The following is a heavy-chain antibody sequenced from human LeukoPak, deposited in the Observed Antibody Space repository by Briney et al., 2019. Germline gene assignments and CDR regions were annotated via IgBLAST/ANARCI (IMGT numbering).Heavy chain of an antibody. CDR3: ARWGEDIKDAFDI. CDR2: IHNTGST. V-gene: IGHV4-31*03. J-gene: IGHJ3*02. CDR1: GGSIGSSSSY. D-gene: IGHD3-10*01. Sequence: SETLSLTCSVFGGSIGSSSSYWSWLRQHPIKGLEWIGYIHNTGSTYYNPSLKSRLTISIDTSKSKFSLELSFVTAADTAVYFCARWGEDIKDAFDIWGQGTVVTVSS.